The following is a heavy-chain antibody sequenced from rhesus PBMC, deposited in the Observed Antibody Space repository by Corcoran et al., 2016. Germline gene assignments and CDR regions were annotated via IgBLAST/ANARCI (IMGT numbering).Heavy chain of an antibody. CDR1: GGSISDSYR. CDR3: ARGGEN. V-gene: IGHV4S10*01. Sequence: QVQLQESGPGVVKPSETLSLTCAVSGGSISDSYRWSWIRQPPGKGLEWIGYIYGSSTSTNYNPSLKSRVTISKDTSKNQFSLKLSSVTAADTAVYYCARGGENWGQGVLVTVSS. J-gene: IGHJ4*01. CDR2: IYGSSTST. D-gene: IGHD1-44*01.